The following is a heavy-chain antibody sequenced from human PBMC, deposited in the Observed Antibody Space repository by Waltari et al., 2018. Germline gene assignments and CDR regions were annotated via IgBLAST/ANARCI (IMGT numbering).Heavy chain of an antibody. J-gene: IGHJ3*02. V-gene: IGHV1-69*08. D-gene: IGHD3-10*01. CDR3: ARDWRRITMVRGVMDAFDI. CDR2: IIPILGIA. Sequence: QVQLVQSGAEVKKPGSSVKVSCKASGGTFSSYTISWVRQAPGQRLEWMGRIIPILGIANYAQKFQGRVTITADKSTSTAYMELSSLRSEDTAVYYCARDWRRITMVRGVMDAFDIWGQGTMVTVSS. CDR1: GGTFSSYT.